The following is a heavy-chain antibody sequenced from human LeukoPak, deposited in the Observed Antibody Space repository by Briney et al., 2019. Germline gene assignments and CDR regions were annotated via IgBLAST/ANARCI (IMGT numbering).Heavy chain of an antibody. CDR3: ATEGGNHNFDY. V-gene: IGHV1-2*06. D-gene: IGHD1-14*01. CDR1: GFTFTDYY. CDR2: IILNNRAT. J-gene: IGHJ4*02. Sequence: GASVKVSCKASGFTFTDYYLHWGRQAPGQALECMGRIILNNRATNYAPKFHGRVTLTSDTAISTAYMELIRQTSDDTAVYYCATEGGNHNFDYWGQGTLVTVSS.